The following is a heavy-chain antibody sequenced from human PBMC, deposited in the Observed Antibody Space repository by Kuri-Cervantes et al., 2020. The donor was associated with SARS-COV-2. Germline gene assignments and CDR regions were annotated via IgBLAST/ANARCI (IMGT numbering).Heavy chain of an antibody. CDR2: ISSSGSTI. CDR1: GFTFSDYY. CDR3: ARAQNTYGSGSYVYFQH. Sequence: GESLKISCAASGFTFSDYYMSWIRQAPGKGLEWVSYISSSGSTIYYADSVKGRFTISRDNAKSSLYLQMNSLRAEDTAVYYRARAQNTYGSGSYVYFQHWGQGTLVTVSS. V-gene: IGHV3-11*04. D-gene: IGHD3-10*01. J-gene: IGHJ1*01.